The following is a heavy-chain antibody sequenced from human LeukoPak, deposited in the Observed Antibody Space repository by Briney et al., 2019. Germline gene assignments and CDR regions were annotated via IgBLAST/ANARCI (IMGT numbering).Heavy chain of an antibody. CDR1: VSSIYITTFS. D-gene: IGHD1-26*01. CDR2: MYYDVST. J-gene: IGHJ4*02. CDR3: ARRSESGSDDGEDYLDY. V-gene: IGHV4-39*01. Sequence: SETLSLTCTVSVSSIYITTFSCGWICQTPGGGVECIGSMYYDVSTYHHPCPKSRVTISVDTSNNPCSLKLTSVTAADTAVYFCARRSESGSDDGEDYLDYWGQGTLVTVSS.